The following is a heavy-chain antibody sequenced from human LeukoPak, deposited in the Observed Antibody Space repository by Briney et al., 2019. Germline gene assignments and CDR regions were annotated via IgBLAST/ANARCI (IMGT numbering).Heavy chain of an antibody. CDR2: INTDGSST. Sequence: GGSLRLSCAASGFTFSSYWMHWVRQAPGKGLVWVSHINTDGSSTTYADSVKGRLTISRDNAKNTLYLQMNSLRADDTAVYYCAREEQVMAGTLDYWGQGTLVTVSS. CDR3: AREEQVMAGTLDY. V-gene: IGHV3-74*01. CDR1: GFTFSSYW. J-gene: IGHJ4*02. D-gene: IGHD1-14*01.